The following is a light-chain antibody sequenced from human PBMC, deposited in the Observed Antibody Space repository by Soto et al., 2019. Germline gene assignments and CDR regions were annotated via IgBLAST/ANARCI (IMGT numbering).Light chain of an antibody. CDR3: MQALQTPFT. V-gene: IGKV2-28*01. J-gene: IGKJ3*01. CDR1: QSLLYSNGYNY. Sequence: DVVMTQSPLSLPVTPGEPASISCRSSQSLLYSNGYNYLDWYVQKPGQSPQVLIYLGSYRASGVPDRLGGSGAGTDFTLKISRVEAEDVGVYYCMQALQTPFTFGPGTKVEIK. CDR2: LGS.